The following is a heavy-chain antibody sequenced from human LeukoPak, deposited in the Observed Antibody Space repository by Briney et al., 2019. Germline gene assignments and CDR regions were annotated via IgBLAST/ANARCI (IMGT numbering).Heavy chain of an antibody. Sequence: GRSLRLSCAASGFTFSSYAMRWVRPAPGKGREWVAVISYDGSNKYYADSVKGRFTISSGNSKNTLYLQMNSLRAEDTAVYYCARDPTDRGYSYGYFDYWGQGTLVSVSS. CDR3: ARDPTDRGYSYGYFDY. CDR2: ISYDGSNK. D-gene: IGHD5-18*01. J-gene: IGHJ4*02. CDR1: GFTFSSYA. V-gene: IGHV3-30*01.